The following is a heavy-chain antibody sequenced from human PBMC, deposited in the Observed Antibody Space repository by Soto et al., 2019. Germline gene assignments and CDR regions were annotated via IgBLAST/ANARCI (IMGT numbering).Heavy chain of an antibody. CDR3: ARAGLYYYDSSGYQGFDY. J-gene: IGHJ4*02. CDR2: IIPIFGTA. CDR1: GGTFSSYA. Sequence: SVKVSCKASGGTFSSYAISWMRQAPGQGLEWVGGIIPIFGTANYAQKFQGRVTITADESTSTAYMELSSLRSEDTAVYYCARAGLYYYDSSGYQGFDYWGQGTLVTVPS. V-gene: IGHV1-69*13. D-gene: IGHD3-22*01.